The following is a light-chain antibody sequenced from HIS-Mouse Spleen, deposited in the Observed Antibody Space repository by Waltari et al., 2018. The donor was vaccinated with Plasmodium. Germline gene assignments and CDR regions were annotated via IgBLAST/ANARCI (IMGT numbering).Light chain of an antibody. J-gene: IGLJ2*01. Sequence: QSALTQPPSASGSPGQSVTIPCTGTSSDVGGCNYVPWYQQHPGKAPKLMIYDVSKRPSGVPDRFSGSKSGNTASLTVSGLQAEDEADYYCSSYAGSNNLVFGGGTKLTVL. CDR1: SSDVGGCNY. CDR3: SSYAGSNNLV. V-gene: IGLV2-8*01. CDR2: DVS.